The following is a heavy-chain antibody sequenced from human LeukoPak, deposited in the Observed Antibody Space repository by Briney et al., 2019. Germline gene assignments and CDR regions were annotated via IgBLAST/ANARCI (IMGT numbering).Heavy chain of an antibody. CDR1: GGSISSYY. CDR2: IYYTGST. D-gene: IGHD3-10*01. V-gene: IGHV4-59*12. CDR3: ARMVRGVIIMFDY. Sequence: SETLSLTCTVSGGSISSYYWSWIRQPPGKGLEWIGYIYYTGSTNYNSSLKSRVTISVDTSKNQFSLKLSSVTAADTAVYYCARMVRGVIIMFDYWGQGTLVTVSS. J-gene: IGHJ4*02.